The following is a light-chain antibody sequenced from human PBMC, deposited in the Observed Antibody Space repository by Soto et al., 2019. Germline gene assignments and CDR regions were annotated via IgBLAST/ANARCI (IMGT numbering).Light chain of an antibody. V-gene: IGLV1-51*02. Sequence: QSVLTQPPSVSAAPGQKVTISCSGSRSNIGNNYVSWYQQLPGTAPKLLIYENNKRPSGIPDRFSGSKSGTSATLGITGRQTGDEADYYCGTWDSSLSAVVFGGGTQLTVL. CDR2: ENN. CDR3: GTWDSSLSAVV. J-gene: IGLJ2*01. CDR1: RSNIGNNY.